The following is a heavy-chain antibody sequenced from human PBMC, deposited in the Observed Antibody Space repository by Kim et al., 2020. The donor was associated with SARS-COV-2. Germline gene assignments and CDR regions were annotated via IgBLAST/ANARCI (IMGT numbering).Heavy chain of an antibody. V-gene: IGHV4-61*02. J-gene: IGHJ4*02. CDR2: IHTSGRT. Sequence: SETLSLTCTVSGGSISSGSYYWSWIRQPAGKGLEWIGRIHTSGRTNYNPSLKSRVTISVDTSKNQFSLKLSSVTAADTAVYYCARDLGYVGATGYYFDYWGQGTLVTVSS. CDR1: GGSISSGSYY. CDR3: ARDLGYVGATGYYFDY. D-gene: IGHD1-26*01.